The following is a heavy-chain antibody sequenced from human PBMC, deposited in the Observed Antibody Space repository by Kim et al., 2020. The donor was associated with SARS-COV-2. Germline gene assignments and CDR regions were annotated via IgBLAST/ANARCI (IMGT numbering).Heavy chain of an antibody. CDR3: ASPDNSIAATGILNY. V-gene: IGHV3-66*01. CDR1: GFTVSSNY. Sequence: GGSLRLSCAASGFTVSSNYMSWVRQAPGKGLEWVSVIYRGSSTYYADSVKGRFTISRDNSKNTLYLQMNSLRAEDTAVYYCASPDNSIAATGILNYWGQG. J-gene: IGHJ4*02. D-gene: IGHD6-13*01. CDR2: IYRGSST.